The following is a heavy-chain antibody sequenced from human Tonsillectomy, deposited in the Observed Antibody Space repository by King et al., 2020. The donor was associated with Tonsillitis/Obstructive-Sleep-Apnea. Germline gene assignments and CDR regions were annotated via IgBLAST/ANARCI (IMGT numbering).Heavy chain of an antibody. CDR2: IYHSGST. J-gene: IGHJ4*02. V-gene: IGHV4-4*02. D-gene: IGHD2-2*01. CDR3: ARDVGFCSSSNCFTY. Sequence: VQLQESGPGLVKPSGTLSLSCAVSVGSISSLNWWSWVRQPPGKGLEWIGEIYHSGSTHYNPSLNSRVTISVDKSTNQFSLNLTSVTAADTAIYYCARDVGFCSSSNCFTYWGRGVLVTVSS. CDR1: VGSISSLNW.